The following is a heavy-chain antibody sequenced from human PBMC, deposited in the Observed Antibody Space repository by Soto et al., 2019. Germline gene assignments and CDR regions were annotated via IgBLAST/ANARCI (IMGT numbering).Heavy chain of an antibody. Sequence: SSETLSLTCSVYGGSFSGYYWGWILHPPVKWLEWIGEINHSGSTNYNPSLKSPVTISVDTSKNQFSLKLSSVTAADTAVYYCARSHPTIFGVVTYYYYGMDVWGQGTTVTDSS. D-gene: IGHD3-3*01. CDR3: ARSHPTIFGVVTYYYYGMDV. CDR2: INHSGST. CDR1: GGSFSGYY. J-gene: IGHJ6*02. V-gene: IGHV4-34*01.